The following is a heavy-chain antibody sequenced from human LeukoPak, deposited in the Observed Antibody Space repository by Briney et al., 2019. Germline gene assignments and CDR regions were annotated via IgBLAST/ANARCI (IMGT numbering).Heavy chain of an antibody. J-gene: IGHJ4*02. V-gene: IGHV4-61*02. CDR1: GYSTNSAYY. CDR3: ARDSGPFDY. Sequence: SETLSLTCTVSGYSTNSAYYWGWIRQSAGKGLEWIGRIYTSGSTNYNPSLKSRVTISVDTSKNQFSLKLSSVTAADTAVYYCARDSGPFDYWGQGTLVTVSS. CDR2: IYTSGST. D-gene: IGHD2-15*01.